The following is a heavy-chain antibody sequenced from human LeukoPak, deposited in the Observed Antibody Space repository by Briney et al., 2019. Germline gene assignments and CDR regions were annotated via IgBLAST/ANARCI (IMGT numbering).Heavy chain of an antibody. V-gene: IGHV3-23*01. Sequence: PGGSLRLSCAASGFTXSTYALHWVRQXPGKGLEWVSGISPTGDGAYYADPVKGRFTISRDNSKNTLYVHMNSLRAEDTAVYYCAKAGDRNYFDYWGQGALVTVSS. D-gene: IGHD3-22*01. CDR1: GFTXSTYA. CDR2: ISPTGDGA. J-gene: IGHJ4*02. CDR3: AKAGDRNYFDY.